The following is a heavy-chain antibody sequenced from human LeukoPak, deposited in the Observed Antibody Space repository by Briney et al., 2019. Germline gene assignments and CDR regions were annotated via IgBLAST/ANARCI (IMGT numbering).Heavy chain of an antibody. CDR1: GYTVTELS. J-gene: IGHJ6*03. V-gene: IGHV1-69*06. CDR3: ASRMVRGVRLPRYYYYYMDV. Sequence: ASVKVSCKVSGYTVTELSMHWVRQAPGQGLEWMGGIIPIFGTANYAQKFQGRVTITADKSTSTAYMELSSLRSEDTAVYYCASRMVRGVRLPRYYYYYMDVWGKGTTVTVSS. CDR2: IIPIFGTA. D-gene: IGHD3-10*01.